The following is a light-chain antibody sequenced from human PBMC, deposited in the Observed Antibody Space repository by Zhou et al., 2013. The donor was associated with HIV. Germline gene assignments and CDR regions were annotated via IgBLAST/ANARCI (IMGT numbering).Light chain of an antibody. V-gene: IGLV2-14*03. CDR2: DVS. CDR1: SSDVGTYNY. Sequence: QSALTQPPSASGTPGQSVTISCTGTSSDVGTYNYVSWYQQHPGEAPKLMIYDVSNRPSGVSNRFSGSKSGNTASLTISGLQAEDEADYHCSSYTTSSTLVFGGGTKLTVL. CDR3: SSYTTSSTLV. J-gene: IGLJ2*01.